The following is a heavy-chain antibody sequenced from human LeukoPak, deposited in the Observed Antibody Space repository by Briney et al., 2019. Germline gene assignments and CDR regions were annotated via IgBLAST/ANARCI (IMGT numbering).Heavy chain of an antibody. J-gene: IGHJ6*02. CDR1: GFSFSSYD. Sequence: PGGSLRLSCAASGFSFSSYDMSWVRQAPGKGLEWLSYISGAGGTTYYADSVKGRFTISRDNSKNTLYLQMNSLRAEDTAVYYCQSSLFPAPGIAVAGEMGDYYGMDVWGQGTTVTVSS. CDR2: ISGAGGTT. CDR3: QSSLFPAPGIAVAGEMGDYYGMDV. D-gene: IGHD6-19*01. V-gene: IGHV3-23*01.